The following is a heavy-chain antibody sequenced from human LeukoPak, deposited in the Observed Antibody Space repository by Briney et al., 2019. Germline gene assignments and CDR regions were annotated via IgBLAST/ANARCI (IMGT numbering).Heavy chain of an antibody. CDR1: GYTFTSYD. V-gene: IGHV1-8*01. Sequence: GASVKVSCKASGYTFTSYDINWVRQATGQGLEWMGWMNPNSGNTGYAQKFQGRVTMTRNTSISTAYMELSSLRSEDTAVCYCARGSCSSTSCWYYFDYWGQGTLVTVSS. J-gene: IGHJ4*02. CDR3: ARGSCSSTSCWYYFDY. D-gene: IGHD2-2*01. CDR2: MNPNSGNT.